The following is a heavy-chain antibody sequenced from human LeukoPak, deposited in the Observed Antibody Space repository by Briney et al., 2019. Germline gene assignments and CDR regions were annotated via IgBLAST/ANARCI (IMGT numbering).Heavy chain of an antibody. D-gene: IGHD2-15*01. Sequence: SETLSLTCTVSGASISSYYWSWIRQSPGKGLEWIGYIYYSGSTKYNPALKSRVTISVDTSKNQFSLKLSSVTAADTAVYYCAKSVEGYCRGGSCYNYYYYMDVWGKGTTVTVSS. J-gene: IGHJ6*03. CDR3: AKSVEGYCRGGSCYNYYYYMDV. CDR2: IYYSGST. V-gene: IGHV4-59*01. CDR1: GASISSYY.